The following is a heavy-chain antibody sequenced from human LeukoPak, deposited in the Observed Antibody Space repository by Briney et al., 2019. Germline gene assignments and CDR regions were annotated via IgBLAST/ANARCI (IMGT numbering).Heavy chain of an antibody. J-gene: IGHJ4*02. V-gene: IGHV3-23*01. D-gene: IGHD5-12*01. Sequence: PGGSLTLSCAASGFTFSSYSMNWVRQAPGKGLEWVSAISGSGGSTYYADSVKGRFTISRDNSKNTLYLQMNSLRAEDTAVYYCAKERYSGYDGDYWGQGTLVTVSS. CDR2: ISGSGGST. CDR1: GFTFSSYS. CDR3: AKERYSGYDGDY.